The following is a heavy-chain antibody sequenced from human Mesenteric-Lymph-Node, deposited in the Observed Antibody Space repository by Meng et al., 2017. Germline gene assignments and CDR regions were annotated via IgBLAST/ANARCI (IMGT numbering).Heavy chain of an antibody. CDR1: GFTFSSYS. J-gene: IGHJ4*02. CDR3: AKDLQQLVQEEY. Sequence: GESLKISCAASGFTFSSYSMNWVRQAPGKGLEWVSAISGSGGSTYYADSVKGRFTISRDNSKNTLYLQMNSLSAEDTAVYYCAKDLQQLVQEEYWGQGTLVTVSS. CDR2: ISGSGGST. D-gene: IGHD6-13*01. V-gene: IGHV3-23*01.